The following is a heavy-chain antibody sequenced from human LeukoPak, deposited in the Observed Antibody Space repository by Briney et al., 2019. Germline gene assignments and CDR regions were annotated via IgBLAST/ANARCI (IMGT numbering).Heavy chain of an antibody. J-gene: IGHJ4*02. CDR3: ARGNMVTTLDGY. CDR2: IIPIFGTA. V-gene: IGHV1-69*13. Sequence: PLASVKVSCKASGGTFSSYAISWVRQAPGQGLEWMGGIIPIFGTANYAQKFQGRVTITADESTSTAYMELSSLRSEDTAVYYCARGNMVTTLDGYWGQGTLVTVSS. CDR1: GGTFSSYA. D-gene: IGHD4-17*01.